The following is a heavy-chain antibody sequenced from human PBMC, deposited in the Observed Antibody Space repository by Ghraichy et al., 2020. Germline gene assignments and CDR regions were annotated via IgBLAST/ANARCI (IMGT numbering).Heavy chain of an antibody. CDR3: ASRYYGSERRMDY. Sequence: LSLTCAASGFTFSTYNMNWVRQAPGKGLEWISYISSSSSTIYYADSVKGRFTISRDNAKNSVYLQMNSLRDEDTAVYYCASRYYGSERRMDYWGQGTLVTVSS. CDR1: GFTFSTYN. V-gene: IGHV3-48*02. CDR2: ISSSSSTI. J-gene: IGHJ4*02. D-gene: IGHD3-10*01.